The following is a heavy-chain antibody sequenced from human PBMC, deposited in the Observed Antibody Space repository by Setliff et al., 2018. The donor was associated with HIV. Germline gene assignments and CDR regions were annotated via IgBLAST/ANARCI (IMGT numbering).Heavy chain of an antibody. CDR3: ARHHNTMVRGVAYFQH. V-gene: IGHV4-59*08. Sequence: PSETLSLTCTVPGGSISSYYWSWIRQPPGKGLEWIGYIYYSGNTNYNPSLKSRVTISVDTSKKQFSLKLSSVIAADTAVYYCARHHNTMVRGVAYFQHWGQGTLVTVSS. D-gene: IGHD3-10*01. J-gene: IGHJ1*01. CDR2: IYYSGNT. CDR1: GGSISSYY.